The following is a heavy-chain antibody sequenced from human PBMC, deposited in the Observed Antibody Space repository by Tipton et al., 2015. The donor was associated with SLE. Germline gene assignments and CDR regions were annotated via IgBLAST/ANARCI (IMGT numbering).Heavy chain of an antibody. CDR3: VRHEVSGIGYFQH. CDR1: GGSINGYY. V-gene: IGHV4-59*01. CDR2: IYHSGST. D-gene: IGHD5/OR15-5a*01. J-gene: IGHJ1*01. Sequence: TLSLTCTVSGGSINGYYWNWFRQPPGRELEWIGYIYHSGSTHYNPSLKSRVTMSVDTSKNQFSLKLSSVTTADTAVYYCVRHEVSGIGYFQHWGQGTLVTVST.